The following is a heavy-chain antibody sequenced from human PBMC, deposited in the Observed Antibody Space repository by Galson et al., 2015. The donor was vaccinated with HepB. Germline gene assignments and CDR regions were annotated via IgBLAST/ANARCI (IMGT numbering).Heavy chain of an antibody. V-gene: IGHV1-2*04. Sequence: SVKVSCKASGYTFTGYYMHWVRQAPGQGLEWMGWINPNSGGTNYAQKFQGWVTMTRDTSISTAYMELSRLRSDDTAVYYCARGSALYYYGSGSYGAWGQGTLVTVSS. D-gene: IGHD3-10*01. CDR1: GYTFTGYY. CDR3: ARGSALYYYGSGSYGA. CDR2: INPNSGGT. J-gene: IGHJ5*02.